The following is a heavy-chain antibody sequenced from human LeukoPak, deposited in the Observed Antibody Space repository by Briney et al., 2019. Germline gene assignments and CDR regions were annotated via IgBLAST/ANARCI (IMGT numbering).Heavy chain of an antibody. CDR1: GGSFSGYY. CDR2: INHSGST. Sequence: SETLSLTCAVYGGSFSGYYWSWIRQPPGKGLEWIGKINHSGSTNYNPSLKSRVTISVDTSKNQFSLKLSSVTAAATAVYYCARKVIQTKKTGMDVWGKGATVTVSS. V-gene: IGHV4-34*01. J-gene: IGHJ6*04. CDR3: ARKVIQTKKTGMDV. D-gene: IGHD3-16*02.